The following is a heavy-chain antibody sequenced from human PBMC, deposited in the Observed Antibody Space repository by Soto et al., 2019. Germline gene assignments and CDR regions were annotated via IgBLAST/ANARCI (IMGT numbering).Heavy chain of an antibody. CDR1: GYTFTSYG. CDR3: ARDHQYYDFWSGYYGGMDV. J-gene: IGHJ6*02. Sequence: APVKVSCKASGYTFTSYGISWVRQAPGQGLEWMGWISAYNGNTNYAQKLQGRVTMTTDTSTSTAYMELRSLRSDDTAVYYCARDHQYYDFWSGYYGGMDVWGQGTTVTVSS. D-gene: IGHD3-3*01. V-gene: IGHV1-18*01. CDR2: ISAYNGNT.